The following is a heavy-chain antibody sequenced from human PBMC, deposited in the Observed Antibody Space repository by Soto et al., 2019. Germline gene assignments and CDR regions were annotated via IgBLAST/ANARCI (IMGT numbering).Heavy chain of an antibody. CDR3: ARAGITSRPENLDF. CDR2: ISSNGGYT. Sequence: QVQLMESGGGLVKPGGSLTLSCAASGFDFSDYYMTWIRQDPGKGLEWISYISSNGGYTKYADSVKGRFTISRDNAKHSVSLHMTSLRVEDTATYYCARAGITSRPENLDFWGRGTLVTVSS. J-gene: IGHJ4*02. D-gene: IGHD1-20*01. CDR1: GFDFSDYY. V-gene: IGHV3-11*05.